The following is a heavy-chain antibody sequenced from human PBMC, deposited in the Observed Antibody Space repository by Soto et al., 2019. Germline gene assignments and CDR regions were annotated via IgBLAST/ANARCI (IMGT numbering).Heavy chain of an antibody. V-gene: IGHV2-5*02. CDR3: VHATPLTYECGS. CDR2: IYWDDDK. J-gene: IGHJ5*02. Sequence: QITLKESGPTLVKPTQTLTLTCTFSGFSLSTTGVGVGWIRQPPGKALDWLALIYWDDDKRYSPSLKSRLTITKDTSKNQVVLTMTNMDPIDTANYYCVHATPLTYECGSWGQGSRVTVSS. D-gene: IGHD4-17*01. CDR1: GFSLSTTGVG.